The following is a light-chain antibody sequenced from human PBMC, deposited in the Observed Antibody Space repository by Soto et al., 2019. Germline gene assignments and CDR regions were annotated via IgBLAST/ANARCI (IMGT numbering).Light chain of an antibody. CDR2: GAS. CDR3: QHYGSSPLT. Sequence: IVLTQSPGTLSLSPGERATLSCRASQSVSSTYLAWYQQKPGQAPRLLIYGASGRATGIPDRFSGSGSGTDFTLIISRLEPQDFAVYYCQHYGSSPLTFGGGTKVEI. V-gene: IGKV3-20*01. J-gene: IGKJ4*01. CDR1: QSVSSTY.